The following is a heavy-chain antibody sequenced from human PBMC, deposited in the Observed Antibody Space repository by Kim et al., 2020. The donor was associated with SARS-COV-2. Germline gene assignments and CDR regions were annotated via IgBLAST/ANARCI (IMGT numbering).Heavy chain of an antibody. CDR3: ARQGGWELRYFDY. V-gene: IGHV3-30*01. D-gene: IGHD1-26*01. J-gene: IGHJ4*02. Sequence: ADSVKGRFTISRDNSKNTLYLQMNSLRAEDTAVYYCARQGGWELRYFDYWGQGTLVTVSS.